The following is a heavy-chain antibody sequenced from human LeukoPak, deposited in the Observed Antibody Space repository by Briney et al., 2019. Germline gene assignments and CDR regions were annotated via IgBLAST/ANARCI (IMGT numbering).Heavy chain of an antibody. J-gene: IGHJ3*02. CDR1: GFTFSSYW. CDR2: IYNDGSST. D-gene: IGHD1-26*01. V-gene: IGHV3-74*01. CDR3: ARVRVGSGSSRAADAFDI. Sequence: PGGSLRLSCAASGFTFSSYWMHWVRQAPGKGLVWVSRIYNDGSSTSYADSVKGRFTISRDNAKSTLYLQMNSLRAEDTAVYYCARVRVGSGSSRAADAFDIWGQGTMVTVSS.